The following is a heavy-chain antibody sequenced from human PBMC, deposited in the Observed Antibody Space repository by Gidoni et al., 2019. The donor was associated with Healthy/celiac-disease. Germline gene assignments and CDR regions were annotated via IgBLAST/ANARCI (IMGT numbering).Heavy chain of an antibody. V-gene: IGHV2-70*01. CDR2: IDWDDDK. D-gene: IGHD1-1*01. J-gene: IGHJ6*03. CDR3: ARTPRRWHEYPQPPYYYYYMDV. Sequence: QVTLRESGPALVKPTQTLTLTCTFPGFSLSTSGICVSGIRQPPGKALEWLALIDWDDDKYYSTSLKTRLTISKDTSKNQVVLTMTNMDPVDTATYYCARTPRRWHEYPQPPYYYYYMDVWGKGTTVTVSS. CDR1: GFSLSTSGIC.